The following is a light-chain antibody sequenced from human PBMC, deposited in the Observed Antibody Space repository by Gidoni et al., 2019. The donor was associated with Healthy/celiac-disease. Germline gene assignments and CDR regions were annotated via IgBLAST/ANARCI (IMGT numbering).Light chain of an antibody. Sequence: EIVLTQSPGTLSLSTGERATLSCRASQSVSSSYLAWYQQKPGQAPRLLIYGASSRATGIPDRFSGSGSGTDFTLTISRLEAEDFAVYYCQQYGSSPYTFGQGTKLEIK. CDR1: QSVSSSY. CDR2: GAS. V-gene: IGKV3-20*01. J-gene: IGKJ2*01. CDR3: QQYGSSPYT.